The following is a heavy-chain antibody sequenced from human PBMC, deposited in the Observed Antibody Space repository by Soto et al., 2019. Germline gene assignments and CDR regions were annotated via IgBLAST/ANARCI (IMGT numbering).Heavy chain of an antibody. Sequence: PSETLSLTCSVSGGSIRSHYWSWIRQPPGKGLEWIGYIHYSGTTNYNPSLKSRVTISVDTSKSHFSLKLSSVTAADTAVYYCARAYKDGDYVFGYWGQGTLVTVSP. CDR3: ARAYKDGDYVFGY. CDR1: GGSIRSHY. V-gene: IGHV4-59*11. CDR2: IHYSGTT. D-gene: IGHD4-17*01. J-gene: IGHJ4*02.